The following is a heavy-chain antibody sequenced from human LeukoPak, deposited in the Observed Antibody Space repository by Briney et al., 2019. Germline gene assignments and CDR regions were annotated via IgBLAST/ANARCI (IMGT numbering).Heavy chain of an antibody. D-gene: IGHD6-6*01. CDR3: AREVVYSSSSYGHYFDY. CDR2: IYHSGST. Sequence: PSETLSLTCTVSGGSISSGGYYWSWIRQPPGKGLEWIGSIYHSGSTYYNPSLKSRVTISVDRSKNQLSLKLSSVTAADTAVYYCAREVVYSSSSYGHYFDYWGQGTLVTVSS. CDR1: GGSISSGGYY. J-gene: IGHJ4*02. V-gene: IGHV4-30-2*01.